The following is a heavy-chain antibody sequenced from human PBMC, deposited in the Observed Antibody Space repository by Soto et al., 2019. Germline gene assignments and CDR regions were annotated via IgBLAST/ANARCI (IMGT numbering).Heavy chain of an antibody. CDR3: ASLGIVGATNYYYGMDV. J-gene: IGHJ6*02. V-gene: IGHV3-23*01. Sequence: GGSLRLSCAASGFTFSSYAMSWVRQAPGKGLEWVSAISGSGGSTYYADSVKGRFTISRDNSKNTLYLQMNSLRAEDTAVYYCASLGIVGATNYYYGMDVWGQGTTVTVSS. CDR1: GFTFSSYA. CDR2: ISGSGGST. D-gene: IGHD1-26*01.